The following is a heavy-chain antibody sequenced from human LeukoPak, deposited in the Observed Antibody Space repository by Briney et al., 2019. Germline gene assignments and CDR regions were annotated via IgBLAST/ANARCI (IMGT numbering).Heavy chain of an antibody. CDR2: IYYSGST. Sequence: SETLSLTCTVSGGSISSSSYYWGWIRQPPGKGLEWIGSIYYSGSTYYNPSLKSRVTISVDASKNQFSLKLSSVTAADTAVYYCARYYDSSGYDSIPPYNWFDPWGQGTLVTVSS. CDR3: ARYYDSSGYDSIPPYNWFDP. CDR1: GGSISSSSYY. J-gene: IGHJ5*02. D-gene: IGHD3-22*01. V-gene: IGHV4-39*07.